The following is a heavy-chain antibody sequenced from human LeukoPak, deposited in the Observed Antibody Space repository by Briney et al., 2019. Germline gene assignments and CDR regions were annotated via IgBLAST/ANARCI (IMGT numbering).Heavy chain of an antibody. Sequence: ASVTVSCKAYGYTFTGNYMNWVRQAPGQGLEWMGWINPNSGGTYYAQKFQGRVTMTRDTSISTAYMELSRLRSDDTAVYYCARGGGSYFDYWGQGTLVTVSS. V-gene: IGHV1-2*02. CDR2: INPNSGGT. CDR1: GYTFTGNY. CDR3: ARGGGSYFDY. D-gene: IGHD1-26*01. J-gene: IGHJ4*02.